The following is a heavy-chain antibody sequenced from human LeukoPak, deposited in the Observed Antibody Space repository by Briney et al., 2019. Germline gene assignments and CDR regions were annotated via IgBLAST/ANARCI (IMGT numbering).Heavy chain of an antibody. CDR2: ISYDGSNK. J-gene: IGHJ3*02. V-gene: IGHV3-30*01. CDR1: GFTFSSYA. D-gene: IGHD6-19*01. CDR3: AGGFGGSQWLVLGGAFDI. Sequence: GGSLRLSCAASGFTFSSYAMHWVRQAPGKGLEWVAVISYDGSNKYYADSVKGRFTISRDNSKNTLYLQMNSLRAEDTAVYYCAGGFGGSQWLVLGGAFDIWGQGTMVTVSS.